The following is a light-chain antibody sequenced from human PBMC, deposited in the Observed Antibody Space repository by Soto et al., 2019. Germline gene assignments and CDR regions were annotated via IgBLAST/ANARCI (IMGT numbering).Light chain of an antibody. Sequence: QSALTQPPSASGSPGQSVTISCTGTSSDVGGYNDVSWYQQHPGKAPKLMICEVSKRPSGLPDRFSGSKSGNTASLTVSGLQAEDEADYYCSSFAGNNNLVFGGGTTLTVL. CDR1: SSDVGGYND. J-gene: IGLJ2*01. V-gene: IGLV2-8*01. CDR3: SSFAGNNNLV. CDR2: EVS.